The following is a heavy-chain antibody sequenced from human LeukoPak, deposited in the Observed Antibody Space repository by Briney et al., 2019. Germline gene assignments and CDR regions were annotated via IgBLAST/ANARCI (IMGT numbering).Heavy chain of an antibody. J-gene: IGHJ4*02. D-gene: IGHD1-26*01. Sequence: GGSLRLSCAASGFTFSDHDMDWVRQAPGKGLEWVGRIRNKTNSYSTEYAASVKGRFTISRDDSKNSLYLQMNSLRTEDTAVYFSTRPEGANFWGQGTLVTVSS. CDR2: IRNKTNSYST. V-gene: IGHV3-72*01. CDR3: TRPEGANF. CDR1: GFTFSDHD.